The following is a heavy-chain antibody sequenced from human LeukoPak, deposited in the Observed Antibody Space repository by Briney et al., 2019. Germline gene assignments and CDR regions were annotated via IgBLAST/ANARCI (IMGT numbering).Heavy chain of an antibody. CDR3: ASIRVASDTFY. J-gene: IGHJ4*02. D-gene: IGHD2-15*01. Sequence: SETLSLTCAVSGGSISSDGYSWSWIRQPPGKGLEWIRYIYHSGSTYYNPSLKSRVTISVDRSKNQFSLKLSSVTAADTAVYYCASIRVASDTFYWGQGTLVTVSS. CDR2: IYHSGST. CDR1: GGSISSDGYS. V-gene: IGHV4-30-2*01.